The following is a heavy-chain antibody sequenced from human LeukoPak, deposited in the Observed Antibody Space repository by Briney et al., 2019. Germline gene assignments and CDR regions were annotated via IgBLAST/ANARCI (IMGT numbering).Heavy chain of an antibody. CDR2: IKQDGSEI. J-gene: IGHJ4*02. CDR3: AREKHYYDSAVDY. CDR1: GFTFSTHW. Sequence: GGSLRLSCAASGFTFSTHWMSWVRQAPGKGLEWVANIKQDGSEIYYVDSVRGRFTISRDNAKNSLYLQMNSLRVEDTAVYYCAREKHYYDSAVDYWGQGTLVTVSS. D-gene: IGHD3-10*01. V-gene: IGHV3-7*01.